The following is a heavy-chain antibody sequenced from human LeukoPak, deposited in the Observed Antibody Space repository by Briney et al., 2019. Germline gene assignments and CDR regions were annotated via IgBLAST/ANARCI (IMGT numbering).Heavy chain of an antibody. J-gene: IGHJ6*02. D-gene: IGHD2-15*01. CDR2: TNHSGST. V-gene: IGHV4-34*01. Sequence: PSETLSLTCAVYGGSFSGYYWSWIRQPPGKGLEWIGETNHSGSTNYNPSLKSRVTISVDTSKNQFSLKLSSVTAADTAVYYCARSRVVAAAAVGYYYYYGMDVWGQGTTVTVSS. CDR3: ARSRVVAAAAVGYYYYYGMDV. CDR1: GGSFSGYY.